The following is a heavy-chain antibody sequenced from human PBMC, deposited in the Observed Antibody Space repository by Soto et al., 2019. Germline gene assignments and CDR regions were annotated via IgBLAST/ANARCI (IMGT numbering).Heavy chain of an antibody. CDR2: ISTYNSDT. CDR3: AREYCSGGSCYGGDY. J-gene: IGHJ4*02. V-gene: IGHV1-18*01. CDR1: GYTLTSYG. Sequence: ASVKVSCKASGYTLTSYGISWVRQAPGQGLEWMGWISTYNSDTKYAHKFQDRVTMTTDTSTSTADMELRSLRSDDTAVYYCAREYCSGGSCYGGDYWGQGTLVTVSS. D-gene: IGHD2-15*01.